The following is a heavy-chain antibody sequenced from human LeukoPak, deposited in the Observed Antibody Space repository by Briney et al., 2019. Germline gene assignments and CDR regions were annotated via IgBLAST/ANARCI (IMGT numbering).Heavy chain of an antibody. CDR3: ARGSSIVVAVEYYFDY. CDR1: GYTXTSYY. V-gene: IGHV1-46*01. Sequence: GASVKVSCKASGYTXTSYYIHRVRQAPGQGLEWMEIINPSGGSISYAQKFQGRVTMTRDTSTSTVYMELSSLRSEDTAAYYCARGSSIVVAVEYYFDYWGQGTLVTVSS. CDR2: INPSGGSI. J-gene: IGHJ4*02. D-gene: IGHD6-19*01.